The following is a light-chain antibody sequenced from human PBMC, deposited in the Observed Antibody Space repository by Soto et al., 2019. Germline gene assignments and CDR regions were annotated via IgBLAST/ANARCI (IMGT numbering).Light chain of an antibody. CDR1: QTVNTY. J-gene: IGKJ2*01. V-gene: IGKV3-11*01. Sequence: ETVLTQSPGTLSLSPGERATLSCRASQTVNTYLVWYQHKPGQAPRLLIYDASNRAAGIPARFSGSGSGTDFTLTISSLEPEDFAVYYCQQRSIWPPTFGQGTKLEIK. CDR2: DAS. CDR3: QQRSIWPPT.